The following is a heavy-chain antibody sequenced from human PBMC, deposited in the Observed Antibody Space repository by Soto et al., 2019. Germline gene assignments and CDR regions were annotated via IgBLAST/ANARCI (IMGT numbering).Heavy chain of an antibody. J-gene: IGHJ4*02. CDR2: INPSGGST. CDR1: GYTFTSYY. D-gene: IGHD3-3*01. Sequence: ASVKVSCKASGYTFTSYYMHWVRQAPGQGLEWMGIINPSGGSTSYAQKFQGRVTMTRDTSTSTVYMELSSLRSEDTAVYYCARSGSVRFSEWLLPDYWGQGTLVTVSS. CDR3: ARSGSVRFSEWLLPDY. V-gene: IGHV1-46*03.